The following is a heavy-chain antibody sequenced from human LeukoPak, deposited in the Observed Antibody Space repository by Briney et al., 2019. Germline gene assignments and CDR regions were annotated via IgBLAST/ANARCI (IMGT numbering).Heavy chain of an antibody. CDR3: AKSPGGSGYHTFDY. V-gene: IGHV3-21*04. CDR1: GFTFSSYS. J-gene: IGHJ4*02. D-gene: IGHD3-22*01. CDR2: ISGSSYYI. Sequence: GGSLRLSCAASGFTFSSYSMNWVRQAPGKGLEWVSSISGSSYYIYYADSVKGRFTISRDNSKNTLYLQMNSLRAEDTAVYYCAKSPGGSGYHTFDYWGQGTLVTVSS.